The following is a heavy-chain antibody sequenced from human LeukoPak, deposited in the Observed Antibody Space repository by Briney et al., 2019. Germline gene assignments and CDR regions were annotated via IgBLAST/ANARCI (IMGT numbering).Heavy chain of an antibody. CDR2: IYHSGST. Sequence: PSETLSLTCAVSGYSISSGYYWGWIRQPPGKGLEWIGSIYHSGSTYYNPSLKSRATISVDTSKNQFSLKLSSVTAAGTAVYYCARDRYDILTGEDYWGQGTLVTVSS. V-gene: IGHV4-38-2*02. CDR3: ARDRYDILTGEDY. CDR1: GYSISSGYY. J-gene: IGHJ4*02. D-gene: IGHD3-9*01.